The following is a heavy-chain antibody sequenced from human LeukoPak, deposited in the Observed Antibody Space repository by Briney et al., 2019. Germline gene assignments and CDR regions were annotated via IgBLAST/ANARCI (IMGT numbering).Heavy chain of an antibody. Sequence: PSETLSLTCAVSGGSFSGYYWSWIRQPPGKGLEGIGEINHRGSTNYNPSRKSRVTISVDTSKNQFSLKLSSVTAADTAVYYCARARYCSSTSCYAFDYWGQGTLVTVSS. CDR3: ARARYCSSTSCYAFDY. CDR2: INHRGST. J-gene: IGHJ4*02. V-gene: IGHV4-34*01. CDR1: GGSFSGYY. D-gene: IGHD2-2*01.